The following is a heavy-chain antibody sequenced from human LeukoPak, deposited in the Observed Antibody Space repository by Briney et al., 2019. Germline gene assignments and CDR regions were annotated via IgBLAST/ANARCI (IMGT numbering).Heavy chain of an antibody. CDR3: ARIGAGSSRDY. V-gene: IGHV3-33*01. Sequence: PGRSLRLSCAASGFTFSSYGMHWVRQAPGKGLEWVAVIWYDGSKKYYGDSVKGRFTISRDNSKNTLYLQMNSLRAEDTAVYYCARIGAGSSRDYWGQGTLVTVSS. J-gene: IGHJ4*02. CDR2: IWYDGSKK. CDR1: GFTFSSYG. D-gene: IGHD6-13*01.